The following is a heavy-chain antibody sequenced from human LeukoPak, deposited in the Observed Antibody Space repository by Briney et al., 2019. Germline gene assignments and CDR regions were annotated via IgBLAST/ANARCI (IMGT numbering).Heavy chain of an antibody. D-gene: IGHD3-22*01. V-gene: IGHV1-2*02. J-gene: IGHJ4*02. CDR2: INPNSGGT. CDR3: ASDYYDSSGYSGY. Sequence: GASVKVSCKASGYTFTGYYMHWVRQAPGQGLEWMGWINPNSGGTNYAQKFQGRVTMTRDTSISTAYMELSRLRSDDTAVYYCASDYYDSSGYSGYWGQGTLVTVSS. CDR1: GYTFTGYY.